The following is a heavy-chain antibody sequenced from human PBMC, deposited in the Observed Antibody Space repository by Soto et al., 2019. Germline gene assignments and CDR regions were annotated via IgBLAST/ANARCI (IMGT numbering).Heavy chain of an antibody. J-gene: IGHJ6*02. CDR2: IYYDGNNK. CDR1: GFTFSGYA. Sequence: QVQLVESGGGVVQPGRSLRLSCAASGFTFSGYAMHWVRQAPGKGLEWVAIIYYDGNNKYYPDSVKGRFTISRDNSKNMLYLQMNSLRADDTAVYYCARRTGSGSSGVYGMDVWGRGTTVTVSS. D-gene: IGHD3-22*01. V-gene: IGHV3-33*01. CDR3: ARRTGSGSSGVYGMDV.